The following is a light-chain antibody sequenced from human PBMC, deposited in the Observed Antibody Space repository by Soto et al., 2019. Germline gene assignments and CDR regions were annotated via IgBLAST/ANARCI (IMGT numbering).Light chain of an antibody. Sequence: DIQMTQSPSSLSASVGDRVTITCRASQSISSYLNWYQQKPGKAPKLLIYDASRLETGVPSRFSGSGSGTDFTFTISSLQPEDVATYYCQQYDSLPLTFGGGTKVEIK. J-gene: IGKJ4*01. CDR1: QSISSY. CDR3: QQYDSLPLT. V-gene: IGKV1-33*01. CDR2: DAS.